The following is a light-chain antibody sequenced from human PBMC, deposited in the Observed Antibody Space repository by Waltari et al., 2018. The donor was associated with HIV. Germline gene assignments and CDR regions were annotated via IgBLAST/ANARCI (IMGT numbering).Light chain of an antibody. Sequence: EIVLTQSPGTLSLSPGERATISCRASQSVSRSDLAWYQQKLGQAPRLLIYGASSRATGIPDRFSGSGSGTDFTLTISRLEPEDFAVYYCHQYGSSPETFGGGTKVEIK. J-gene: IGKJ4*01. CDR1: QSVSRSD. CDR2: GAS. CDR3: HQYGSSPET. V-gene: IGKV3-20*01.